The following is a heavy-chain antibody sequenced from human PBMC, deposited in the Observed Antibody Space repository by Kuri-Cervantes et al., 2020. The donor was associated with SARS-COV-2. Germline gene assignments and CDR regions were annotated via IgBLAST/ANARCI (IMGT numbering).Heavy chain of an antibody. CDR1: GFTFSSYW. V-gene: IGHV3-7*01. D-gene: IGHD1-1*01. J-gene: IGHJ4*02. CDR2: IKQDGSEK. Sequence: GESLKISCVASGFTFSSYWMSWVRQAPGKGLEWVANIKQDGSEKYYVDSVKGRFTISRDNAKNMLFLQMNSLRAEDTAVYYCVRDGDHWNFDYWGQGTLVTVSS. CDR3: VRDGDHWNFDY.